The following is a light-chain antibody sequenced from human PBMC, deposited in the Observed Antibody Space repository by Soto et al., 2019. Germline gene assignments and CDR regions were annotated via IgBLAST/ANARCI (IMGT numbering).Light chain of an antibody. CDR3: QQYNNWPQT. Sequence: ETVLRQPPATLSVSPGERATLSCRASQSVSSNLAWYQQKPGQAPRLLIYGASTRATGIPARFSGSGSGTEFTLTISSLQSEDFAVYYCQQYNNWPQTFGQGTKVDIK. V-gene: IGKV3-15*01. CDR2: GAS. CDR1: QSVSSN. J-gene: IGKJ1*01.